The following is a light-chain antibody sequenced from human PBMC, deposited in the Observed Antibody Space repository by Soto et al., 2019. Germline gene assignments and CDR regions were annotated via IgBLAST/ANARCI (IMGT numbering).Light chain of an antibody. CDR1: QSVSTY. CDR3: QQRSSWPLT. J-gene: IGKJ4*01. Sequence: EIVLTQSPATLSLSPGERATLSCRASQSVSTYLAWYQPEPGQTPRLLIYDASNRATDIPARFSGSGSGTDFTLTISGLEAEDFAVYYCQQRSSWPLTFGGGTKVETK. CDR2: DAS. V-gene: IGKV3-11*01.